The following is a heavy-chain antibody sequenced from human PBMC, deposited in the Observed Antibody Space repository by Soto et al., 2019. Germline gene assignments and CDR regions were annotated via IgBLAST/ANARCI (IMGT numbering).Heavy chain of an antibody. CDR3: ARDSDFWTGSHGY. CDR1: GFTFSSYW. J-gene: IGHJ4*02. D-gene: IGHD3-3*01. V-gene: IGHV3-74*01. CDR2: MNSDGSSI. Sequence: EVQLVESGGGLVQPGGSLRLSCAASGFTFSSYWMHWVRQAPGKGLVWVSRMNSDGSSISYADSVKGRFTISRDNAKNMLYLQMNSLRVEDTAVYYCARDSDFWTGSHGYWGQGTLVTVSS.